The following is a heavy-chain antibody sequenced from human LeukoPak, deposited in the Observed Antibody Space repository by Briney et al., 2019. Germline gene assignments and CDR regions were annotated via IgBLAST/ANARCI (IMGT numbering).Heavy chain of an antibody. CDR1: GFTFSSYA. CDR2: ISYHGSDK. D-gene: IGHD3-10*01. Sequence: PGGSLRLSCAVSGFTFSSYAMHWVRQAPGKGLEWVTSISYHGSDKFYADSVKGRFAVSRDNSKNMLYLQMDGLIPEDTAVYYCARDWLADNWGQGTLVTVSS. CDR3: ARDWLADN. J-gene: IGHJ4*02. V-gene: IGHV3-30*09.